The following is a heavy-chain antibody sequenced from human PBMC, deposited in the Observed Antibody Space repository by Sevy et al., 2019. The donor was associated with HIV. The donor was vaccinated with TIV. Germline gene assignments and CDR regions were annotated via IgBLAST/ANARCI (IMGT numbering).Heavy chain of an antibody. D-gene: IGHD1-1*01. J-gene: IGHJ1*01. CDR3: ALERLSSAVAEDFHN. V-gene: IGHV3-30-3*01. Sequence: GGSLRLSCAASGFTFNFFSMPWVRQAPGKGLEWVAPISFDGSNEPYEDTVKGRFTISRDNAKNSLFLQMNSLRADDSDVYYCALERLSSAVAEDFHNWGQGTMVTVSS. CDR1: GFTFNFFS. CDR2: ISFDGSNE.